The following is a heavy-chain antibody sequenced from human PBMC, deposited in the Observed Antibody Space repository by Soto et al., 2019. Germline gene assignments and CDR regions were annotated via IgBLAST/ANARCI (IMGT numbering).Heavy chain of an antibody. J-gene: IGHJ4*02. Sequence: XSVKVSCNPTGSTFTCYYMSLVRQAPGQGLEWMGWINPNSGGTNYAQKFQGRVTMTRDTSISTAYMELSRLRSDDTAVYYCAREDYGDYNLGNDWGQGTLVTVSS. D-gene: IGHD4-17*01. CDR3: AREDYGDYNLGND. CDR2: INPNSGGT. V-gene: IGHV1-2*02. CDR1: GSTFTCYY.